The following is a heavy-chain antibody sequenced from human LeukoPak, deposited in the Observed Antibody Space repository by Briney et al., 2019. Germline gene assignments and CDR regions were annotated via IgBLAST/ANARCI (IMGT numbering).Heavy chain of an antibody. V-gene: IGHV4-59*08. CDR3: ARLGSYFDF. J-gene: IGHJ4*02. Sequence: SETLSLTCTVSGGSLTSYYWSWSRQPPGKGLQWIGYIYYSGSVNYNSSLKSRVTMSVDTSKNQFSLNLSSVTATDTAVYYCARLGSYFDFWGQGTQVTVSS. CDR2: IYYSGSV. CDR1: GGSLTSYY.